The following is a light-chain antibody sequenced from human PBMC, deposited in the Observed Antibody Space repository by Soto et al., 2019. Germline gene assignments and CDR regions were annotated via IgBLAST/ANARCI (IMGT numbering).Light chain of an antibody. Sequence: ELVLTQAPVTLSLSPGEIATLSCRASQSVSNNYLAWYQQKPGQAPRLLIYGASNRATGIPERFSGSGSGTDFNLSVSRLEPEDFAVYFCQQYGSLPPTFGQGTKVDIK. CDR3: QQYGSLPPT. J-gene: IGKJ1*01. V-gene: IGKV3-20*01. CDR1: QSVSNNY. CDR2: GAS.